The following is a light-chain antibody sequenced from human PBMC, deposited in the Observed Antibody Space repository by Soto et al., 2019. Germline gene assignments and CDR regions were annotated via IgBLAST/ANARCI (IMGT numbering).Light chain of an antibody. J-gene: IGKJ1*01. Sequence: EVVLTQSPGTLSLSPGERVTLSCRASQSVASSYLAWYQQKPGRAPRLLFYSASSRATGIPDRFSGSGSGTVFTLTISRLEPEDFAIYYCQQYDSSPLTFGQGTKVEIK. V-gene: IGKV3-20*01. CDR2: SAS. CDR1: QSVASSY. CDR3: QQYDSSPLT.